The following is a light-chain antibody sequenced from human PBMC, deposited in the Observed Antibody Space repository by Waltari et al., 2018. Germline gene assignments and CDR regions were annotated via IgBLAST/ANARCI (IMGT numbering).Light chain of an antibody. CDR2: AAS. Sequence: DIQMTQSPSSLSASVGDRVTITCRASQGISNSLAWYQQKPGKAPKLLLYAASRLESGVPSRFSGSGSGTDYTLTISSLQPEGFATYYCQQYYSTPKWTFGQGTKVEIK. J-gene: IGKJ1*01. V-gene: IGKV1-NL1*01. CDR1: QGISNS. CDR3: QQYYSTPKWT.